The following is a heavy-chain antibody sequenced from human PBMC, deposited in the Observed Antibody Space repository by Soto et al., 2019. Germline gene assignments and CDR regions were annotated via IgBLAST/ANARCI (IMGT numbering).Heavy chain of an antibody. CDR3: TDLLRGVGAFDI. J-gene: IGHJ3*02. Sequence: EMQLVQSGGGLVKTGGSLRPSCAAPGFSFTDVWMSWVRQAPGKGLEWVARVKDKTDGQTTDYASPVEGRFTISRDDSKNTLYLQMNSLKTEYTAVYYCTDLLRGVGAFDIWGQGTMVTVSS. V-gene: IGHV3-15*01. D-gene: IGHD3-10*01. CDR1: GFSFTDVW. CDR2: VKDKTDGQTT.